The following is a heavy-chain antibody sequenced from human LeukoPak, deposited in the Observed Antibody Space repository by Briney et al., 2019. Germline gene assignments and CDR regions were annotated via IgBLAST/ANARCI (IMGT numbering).Heavy chain of an antibody. CDR3: ASGFGYYDFWSGYPPFDP. J-gene: IGHJ5*02. V-gene: IGHV4-39*07. CDR2: IYHSGST. D-gene: IGHD3-3*01. CDR1: GGSISSSTYY. Sequence: SETLSLTCTVSGGSISSSTYYWGWIRQPPGKGLEWIGCIYHSGSTYYNPSLKSRVTISVDTSKNQFSLKLSSVTAADTAVYYCASGFGYYDFWSGYPPFDPWGQGTLVTVSS.